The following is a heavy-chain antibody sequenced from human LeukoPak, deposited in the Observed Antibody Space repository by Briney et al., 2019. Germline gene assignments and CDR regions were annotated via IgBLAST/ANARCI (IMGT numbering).Heavy chain of an antibody. D-gene: IGHD1-14*01. CDR2: IRSEANSYAT. J-gene: IGHJ4*02. V-gene: IGHV3-73*01. CDR1: GFTFSGSA. Sequence: GGSLRLSCAASGFTFSGSAMHWVRQASGKGLEWVGRIRSEANSYATAYAASVKGRFTISRDDSKNTAYLQMNSLKTEDTAVYYCTRHLDNPFNWGQGTLVTVSS. CDR3: TRHLDNPFN.